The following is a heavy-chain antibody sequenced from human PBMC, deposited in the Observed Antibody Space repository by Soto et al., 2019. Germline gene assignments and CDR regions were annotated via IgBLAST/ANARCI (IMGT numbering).Heavy chain of an antibody. D-gene: IGHD2-2*01. Sequence: GGSLRLSCAASGFTFSSYWMSWVRQAPGKGLEWVANIKQDGSEKYYVDSVMGRFTISRDNAKNSLYLQMNSLRAEDTAVYYCARGRGFYCSSTSCYDSDRYYYYMDVWGKGTTVTVSS. CDR2: IKQDGSEK. CDR1: GFTFSSYW. J-gene: IGHJ6*03. CDR3: ARGRGFYCSSTSCYDSDRYYYYMDV. V-gene: IGHV3-7*01.